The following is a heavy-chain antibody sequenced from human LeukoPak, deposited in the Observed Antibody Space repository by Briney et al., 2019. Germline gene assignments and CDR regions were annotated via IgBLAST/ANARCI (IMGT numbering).Heavy chain of an antibody. Sequence: AGSLRLSCAVSGFTFSNYWMYWVRQGPGKGLVWVSRLNVDGDYTNYDDSVKGRFTISRDNAKNTLYLQMNSLRAEDTAVYYCVRGSNGWSGMDVWGQGTTVTVSS. CDR1: GFTFSNYW. V-gene: IGHV3-74*01. D-gene: IGHD6-19*01. J-gene: IGHJ6*02. CDR3: VRGSNGWSGMDV. CDR2: LNVDGDYT.